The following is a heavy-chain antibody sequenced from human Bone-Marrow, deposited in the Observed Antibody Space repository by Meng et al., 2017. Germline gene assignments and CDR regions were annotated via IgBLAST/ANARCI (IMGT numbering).Heavy chain of an antibody. Sequence: QPQLQESGPGLVGPSEALSLTCRVSGGSISTSGYYWGWFRQPPGQGLEWIGSIGHSGFTYYTPSLKSRVTVSIDTSRNQFSLWLTSVTAADTAVYYCVRSSAWVRTGFDPWGQGTLVTVSS. CDR2: IGHSGFT. CDR3: VRSSAWVRTGFDP. V-gene: IGHV4-39*01. J-gene: IGHJ5*02. D-gene: IGHD6-19*01. CDR1: GGSISTSGYY.